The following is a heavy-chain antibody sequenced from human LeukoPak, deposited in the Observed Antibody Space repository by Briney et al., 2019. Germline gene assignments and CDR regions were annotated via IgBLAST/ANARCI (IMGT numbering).Heavy chain of an antibody. CDR1: GLSLSSYG. J-gene: IGHJ4*02. D-gene: IGHD5-18*01. V-gene: IGHV3-23*01. CDR3: AKQTAVEGGYYHY. CDR2: SSGSGGST. Sequence: GGSLRLSCIGSGLSLSSYGMSWVRQAPGKGLEWVSSSSGSGGSTYYADSVKGRFTLSRDSSENTLYLKMSSLRVEDTAVYFCAKQTAVEGGYYHYWGQGTLVTVSS.